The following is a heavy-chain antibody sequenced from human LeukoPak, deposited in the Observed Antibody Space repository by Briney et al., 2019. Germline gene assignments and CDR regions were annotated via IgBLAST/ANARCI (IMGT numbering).Heavy chain of an antibody. D-gene: IGHD2-2*01. CDR3: AKVPNPGYCSSTSCYYYYYMDV. Sequence: GGSLRLSCAASGFTFSIYAMSWVRQAPGKGLEWVSAISGSGGTAYYADSVKGRFTISRDNSKNTLYLQMNSLRAEDTAVYYCAKVPNPGYCSSTSCYYYYYMDVWGKGTTVTVSS. J-gene: IGHJ6*03. CDR2: ISGSGGTA. V-gene: IGHV3-23*01. CDR1: GFTFSIYA.